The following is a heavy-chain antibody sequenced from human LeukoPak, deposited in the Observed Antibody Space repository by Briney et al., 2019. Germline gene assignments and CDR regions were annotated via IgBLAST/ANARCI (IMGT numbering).Heavy chain of an antibody. CDR3: AREGPRIITGRYFDL. CDR1: GFTFSSYE. J-gene: IGHJ2*01. V-gene: IGHV3-48*03. Sequence: GGSLRLSCAASGFTFSSYEMNWVRQAPGKGLEWVSYISSSGRTIYYADSVKGRFTFSRDNAKNSLYLQMNSLRAEDTAVYYCAREGPRIITGRYFDLWGRGTLVTVSS. CDR2: ISSSGRTI. D-gene: IGHD3-22*01.